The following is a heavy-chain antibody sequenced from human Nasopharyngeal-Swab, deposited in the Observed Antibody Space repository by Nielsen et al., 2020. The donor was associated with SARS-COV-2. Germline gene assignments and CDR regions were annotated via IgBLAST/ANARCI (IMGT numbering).Heavy chain of an antibody. CDR2: ISAYNGNT. CDR1: GYTFTSYG. D-gene: IGHD3-9*01. V-gene: IGHV1-18*04. J-gene: IGHJ5*02. Sequence: ASVKVSCKASGYTFTSYGISWVRQAPGQGLEWMGWISAYNGNTNYAQKLQGRVTMPTDTSTSTAYMELRSLRSDDTAVYYCARDGPYYDILTGYSNYWFDPWGQGTLVTVSS. CDR3: ARDGPYYDILTGYSNYWFDP.